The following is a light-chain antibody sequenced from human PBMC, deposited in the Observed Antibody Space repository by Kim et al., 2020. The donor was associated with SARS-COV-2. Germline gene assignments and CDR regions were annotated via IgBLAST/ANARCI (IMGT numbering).Light chain of an antibody. J-gene: IGKJ2*01. CDR3: MQGAHWPYT. V-gene: IGKV2-30*02. CDR1: QSLVHSDGNTY. Sequence: QPASISCRYSQSLVHSDGNTYLNWFHQRPGQSPRRLIEKVSDRDSGVPDRFSGSGSGTDFTLKISRVEAGDVGVYYCMQGAHWPYTFGQGTKLEI. CDR2: KVS.